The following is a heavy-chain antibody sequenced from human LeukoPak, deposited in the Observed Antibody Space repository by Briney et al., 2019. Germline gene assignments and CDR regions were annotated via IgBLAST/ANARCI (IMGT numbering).Heavy chain of an antibody. D-gene: IGHD2-21*02. Sequence: GGSLRLSCAASGFTFSRYGMHWVRQAPGKGLEWVAVIWYDGSNKYYADSVKGRFTISRDNSKNTLHLQMNSPRAEDTAVYYCARSYCGGDCYSPSGDGMDVWGQGTTVTVSS. CDR1: GFTFSRYG. CDR3: ARSYCGGDCYSPSGDGMDV. CDR2: IWYDGSNK. V-gene: IGHV3-33*01. J-gene: IGHJ6*02.